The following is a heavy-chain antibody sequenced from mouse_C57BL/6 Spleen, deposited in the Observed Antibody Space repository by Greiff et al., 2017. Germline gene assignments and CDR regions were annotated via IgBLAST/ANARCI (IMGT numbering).Heavy chain of an antibody. CDR1: GYTFTDYN. J-gene: IGHJ1*03. Sequence: VQLQQSGPELVKPGASVKMSCKASGYTFTDYNMHWVKQSHGKSLEWIGYINPNNGGTSYNQKFKGKATLTVNKSSSTAYMELRSLTSEDSAVYYCARVNYYGSYWYFDVWGTVTTVTVSS. CDR3: ARVNYYGSYWYFDV. V-gene: IGHV1-22*01. D-gene: IGHD1-1*01. CDR2: INPNNGGT.